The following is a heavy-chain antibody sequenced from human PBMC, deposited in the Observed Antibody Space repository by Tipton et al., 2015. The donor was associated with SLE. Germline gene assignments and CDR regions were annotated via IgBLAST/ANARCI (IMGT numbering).Heavy chain of an antibody. D-gene: IGHD6-13*01. CDR1: GGSISSGGYY. CDR2: IYYSGST. Sequence: TLSLTCTVSGGSISSGGYYWSWIRQHPGKGLEWIGYIYYSGSTYYNPSLKSRVTMSVDTSKNQFSLKLSSVTAADTAVYYCASSPLAAAEGIDYWGQGTLVTVSS. CDR3: ASSPLAAAEGIDY. V-gene: IGHV4-31*03. J-gene: IGHJ4*02.